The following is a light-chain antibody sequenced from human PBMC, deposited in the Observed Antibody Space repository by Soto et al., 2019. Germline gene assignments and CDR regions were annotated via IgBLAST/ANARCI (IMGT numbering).Light chain of an antibody. V-gene: IGKV3-15*01. CDR1: QSVSSN. CDR3: QQYNYWPYT. Sequence: EIVMTQSPATLSVSPGERATLSCRASQSVSSNLAWYQQKPGQAPRLLIYGASTRATGIPARFSGSGSGTEFTLTISSLQSEDFAVYNCQQYNYWPYTFGQGTKLEIK. CDR2: GAS. J-gene: IGKJ2*01.